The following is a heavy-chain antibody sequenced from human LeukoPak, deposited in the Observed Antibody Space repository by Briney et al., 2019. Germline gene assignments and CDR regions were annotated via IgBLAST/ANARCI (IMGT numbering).Heavy chain of an antibody. Sequence: GASVKVSCKASGYTFTGYYMHWVRQAPGQGLEWVGWINPNSGGTNYAQKFQGRVTMTRDTSISTAYMELSRLRSDDTAVYYCARDVEYYYDSSGYYRGDYFDYWGQGTLVTVSS. CDR3: ARDVEYYYDSSGYYRGDYFDY. CDR2: INPNSGGT. D-gene: IGHD3-22*01. CDR1: GYTFTGYY. J-gene: IGHJ4*02. V-gene: IGHV1-2*02.